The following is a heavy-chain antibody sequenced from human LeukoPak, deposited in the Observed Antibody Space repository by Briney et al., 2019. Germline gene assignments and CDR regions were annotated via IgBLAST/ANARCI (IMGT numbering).Heavy chain of an antibody. V-gene: IGHV6-1*01. CDR1: GDSVSSNSAT. CDR2: TYYRSKWYN. D-gene: IGHD6-19*01. Sequence: SQTLSPTCAISGDSVSSNSATWNWIRQSPSRGLEWLGRTYYRSKWYNNYAVSVKSRIVINPDTSKNQFSLQLNSVTPEDTAVYYCFTSGWPADIWGQGTMVTVSS. CDR3: FTSGWPADI. J-gene: IGHJ3*02.